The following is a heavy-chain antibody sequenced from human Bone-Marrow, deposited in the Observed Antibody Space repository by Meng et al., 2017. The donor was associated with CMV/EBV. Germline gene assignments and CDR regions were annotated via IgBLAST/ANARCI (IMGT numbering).Heavy chain of an antibody. Sequence: ASVKVSCKASGYTFTSYGISWVRQAPGQGLEWMGWISAYNGNTNYAQKLQGRVTMTTDTSTSTAYMELRSLRSDDPAVYYCARGGRWGYQLLLGPGGYFDYWGQGTLVTVSS. V-gene: IGHV1-18*01. CDR3: ARGGRWGYQLLLGPGGYFDY. J-gene: IGHJ4*02. D-gene: IGHD2-2*01. CDR2: ISAYNGNT. CDR1: GYTFTSYG.